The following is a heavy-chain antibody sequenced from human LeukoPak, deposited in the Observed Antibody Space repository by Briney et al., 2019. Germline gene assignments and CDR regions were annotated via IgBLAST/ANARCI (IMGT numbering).Heavy chain of an antibody. J-gene: IGHJ4*02. CDR2: IIPILGIA. V-gene: IGHV1-69*02. CDR1: GGTFSSYT. D-gene: IGHD4-17*01. Sequence: SVKVSCKASGGTFSSYTISWVRQAPGQGLEWMGRIIPILGIANYAQKFQGRVTITADKSTSTAYMELSSLRSEDTAVYYCARARNPYGDFDYWGQGPLVTVSS. CDR3: ARARNPYGDFDY.